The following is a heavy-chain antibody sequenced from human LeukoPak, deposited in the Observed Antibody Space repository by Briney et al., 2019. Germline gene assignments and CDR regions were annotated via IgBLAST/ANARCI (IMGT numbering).Heavy chain of an antibody. J-gene: IGHJ4*02. Sequence: SETLSLTYTVSGGSITTYYWTWIRQPPGKGLEWIGYIYYTGNTNYNPSLESRVTMSVDTSKKEFSLKISSVTAADTAVYFCASGSVVTALDQWGQGTLVTVSS. V-gene: IGHV4-59*01. CDR2: IYYTGNT. CDR1: GGSITTYY. CDR3: ASGSVVTALDQ. D-gene: IGHD2-21*02.